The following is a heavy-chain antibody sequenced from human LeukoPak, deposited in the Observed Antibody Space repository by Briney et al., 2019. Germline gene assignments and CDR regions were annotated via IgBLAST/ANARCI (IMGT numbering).Heavy chain of an antibody. Sequence: SVKVSCKASGGTFSSYAVSWVRQAPGQGLEWMGGIIPIFDTANYAQKFQGRVTITADESTSTAYMELSSLRSEDTAVYHCARGGKDSNQYFDYWGQGTLVTVSS. V-gene: IGHV1-69*13. CDR2: IIPIFDTA. CDR1: GGTFSSYA. CDR3: ARGGKDSNQYFDY. J-gene: IGHJ4*02. D-gene: IGHD4-11*01.